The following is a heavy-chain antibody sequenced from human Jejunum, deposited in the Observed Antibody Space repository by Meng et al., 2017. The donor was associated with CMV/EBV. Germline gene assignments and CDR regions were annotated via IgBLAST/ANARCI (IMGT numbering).Heavy chain of an antibody. D-gene: IGHD5-24*01. CDR3: ARDSPLDGYSLLDY. CDR2: IDPNAGNP. Sequence: VQLVQSGSELKQPGASVKVSCRPSGYTFTSYVINWVRQAPGQGPDWMGWIDPNAGNPTYDQGFTGRFVFSLDTSVSTAYLQINSLRADDTAVYYCARDSPLDGYSLLDYWGQGTLVTVSS. V-gene: IGHV7-4-1*02. J-gene: IGHJ4*02. CDR1: GYTFTSYV.